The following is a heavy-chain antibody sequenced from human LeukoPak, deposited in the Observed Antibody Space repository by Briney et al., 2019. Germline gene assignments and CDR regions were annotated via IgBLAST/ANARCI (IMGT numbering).Heavy chain of an antibody. D-gene: IGHD2-15*01. CDR3: ARIYCSGGSCYSGYLPYYYYYYMDV. CDR2: VYHSGTA. Sequence: SETLSLTCTVSGYSITRGYYWGWIRQPPGKGLEWIGSVYHSGTAYYNPSLKSRLTISVDTSNSQFSLKLSSVTAADTAVYYCARIYCSGGSCYSGYLPYYYYYYMDVWGKGTTVTVSS. CDR1: GYSITRGYY. J-gene: IGHJ6*03. V-gene: IGHV4-38-2*02.